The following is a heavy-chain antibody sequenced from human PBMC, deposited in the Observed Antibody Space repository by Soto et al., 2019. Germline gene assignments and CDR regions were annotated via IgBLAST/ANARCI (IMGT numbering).Heavy chain of an antibody. CDR2: IPFDGSHT. J-gene: IGHJ6*02. CDR1: GFTFSSYG. CDR3: AKDRSHGDYGDYYGMDV. Sequence: PGGSLRLSCAASGFTFSSYGMHWVRRAPGKGLECVAVIPFDGSHTYYADSVKGRFTISRDNSKNTVHLQMHGLRPEDSAVYYCAKDRSHGDYGDYYGMDVWGRGTTVTVSS. D-gene: IGHD4-17*01. V-gene: IGHV3-30*18.